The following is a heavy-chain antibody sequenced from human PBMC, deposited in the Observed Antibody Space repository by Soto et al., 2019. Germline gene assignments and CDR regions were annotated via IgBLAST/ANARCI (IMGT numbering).Heavy chain of an antibody. V-gene: IGHV4-34*01. CDR2: INHSGST. Sequence: PSETLSLTCAVYGGSFSGYYWSWIRQPPGKGLEWIGEINHSGSTNYNPSLKSRVTISVDTSKNQFSLKLSSVTAADTAVYYCARAIFGVVHRWFDPWGQGTLVTVSS. CDR1: GGSFSGYY. J-gene: IGHJ5*02. D-gene: IGHD3-3*01. CDR3: ARAIFGVVHRWFDP.